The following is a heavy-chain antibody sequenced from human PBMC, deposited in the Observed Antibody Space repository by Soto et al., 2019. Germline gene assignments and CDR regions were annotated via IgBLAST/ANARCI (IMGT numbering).Heavy chain of an antibody. J-gene: IGHJ4*02. CDR1: GFSLTSNAVG. CDR2: IYWDDDN. CDR3: AHGSGWLFDF. D-gene: IGHD6-19*01. V-gene: IGHV2-5*02. Sequence: HITLKESGPTLVKPTQTLTLTCTFSGFSLTSNAVGVGWFRQPPGKALEWLALIYWDDDNHYSPSLKSRLTFTKDTSKNQVVLIMTNMDPVDTATYYCAHGSGWLFDFWGQGTLVTVSS.